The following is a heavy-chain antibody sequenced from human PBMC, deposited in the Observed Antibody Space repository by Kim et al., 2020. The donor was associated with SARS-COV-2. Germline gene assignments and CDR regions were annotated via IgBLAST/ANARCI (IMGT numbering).Heavy chain of an antibody. CDR3: ARGQITIGFSA. Sequence: NYTPSLKSSVTISVDTSKTQFSLKLSSVTAAETAVYYCARGQITIGFSAWGQGTLVTVSS. V-gene: IGHV4-34*01. J-gene: IGHJ4*02. D-gene: IGHD3-10*01.